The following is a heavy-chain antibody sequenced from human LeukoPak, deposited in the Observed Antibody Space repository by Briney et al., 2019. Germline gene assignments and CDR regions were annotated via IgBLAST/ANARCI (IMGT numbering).Heavy chain of an antibody. CDR2: ISSNGGST. D-gene: IGHD3-10*01. V-gene: IGHV3-64*01. CDR1: GFTFSSYA. J-gene: IGHJ5*02. Sequence: GGSLRLSCAASGFTFSSYAMHWVRQAPGKGLEYVSAISSNGGSTYYANSVKGRFTISRDNSKNTLYLQMGSLRAEDMAVYYCAREGEDGSGSYPYHWGQGTLVTVSS. CDR3: AREGEDGSGSYPYH.